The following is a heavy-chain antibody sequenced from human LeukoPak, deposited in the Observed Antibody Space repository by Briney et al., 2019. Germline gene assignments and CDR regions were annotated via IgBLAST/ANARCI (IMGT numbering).Heavy chain of an antibody. Sequence: SETLSLTCTVSGGSISSYYWSWIRKPPGKGLEWIGYIYYSGSTNYNPSLKSRVTISVDTSNNQFPLKLSSVTAADTAVYYCAREVYDSSGYPMYNWFDPWGQGTLVTVSS. CDR2: IYYSGST. CDR3: AREVYDSSGYPMYNWFDP. D-gene: IGHD3-22*01. CDR1: GGSISSYY. V-gene: IGHV4-59*01. J-gene: IGHJ5*02.